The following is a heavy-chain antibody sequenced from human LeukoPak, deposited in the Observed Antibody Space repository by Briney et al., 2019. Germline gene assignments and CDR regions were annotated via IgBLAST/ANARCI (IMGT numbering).Heavy chain of an antibody. CDR2: IYHSGST. Sequence: PSETLSLTCTVSGGSISSGGYYWSWIRQPPGKGLEWIGYIYHSGSTYYNPSLKSRVTISVDRSKNQFSLKLSSVTAADTAVYYCARGSDVVVPAALDYWGQGTLVTVSS. CDR1: GGSISSGGYY. V-gene: IGHV4-30-2*01. D-gene: IGHD2-2*01. CDR3: ARGSDVVVPAALDY. J-gene: IGHJ4*02.